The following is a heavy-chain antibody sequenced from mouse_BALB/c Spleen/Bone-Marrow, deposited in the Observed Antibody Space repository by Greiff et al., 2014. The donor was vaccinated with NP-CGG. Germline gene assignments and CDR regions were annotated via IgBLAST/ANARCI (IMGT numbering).Heavy chain of an antibody. CDR1: GFTFSDYY. Sequence: VQLKESGGGLVQPGGSLELSCATSGFTFSDYYMYWVRQTPEKRLEWVAYISNGGGSTYYPDTVKGRFTISRDNAKNTLYLQMSRLKSEDTAMYYCARGGIYYGMDYWGQGTSVTVSS. CDR3: ARGGIYYGMDY. V-gene: IGHV5-12*02. CDR2: ISNGGGST. J-gene: IGHJ4*01.